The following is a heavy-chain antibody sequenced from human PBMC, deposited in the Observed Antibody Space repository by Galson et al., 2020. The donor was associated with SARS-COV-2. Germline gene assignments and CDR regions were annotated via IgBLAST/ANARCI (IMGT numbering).Heavy chain of an antibody. CDR2: ITSSSRYI. CDR1: GFSIGSYT. Sequence: TGGSLRLSCAATGFSIGSYTMNWVRQAPGKGLQWISSITSSSRYIYYADSVKGRFTISRDNAQNSVFLQMYSLRAEDTAVYYCARDYSPPIQIDGNGYCDSWGQGTLVTVSS. V-gene: IGHV3-21*01. CDR3: ARDYSPPIQIDGNGYCDS. D-gene: IGHD3-22*01. J-gene: IGHJ4*02.